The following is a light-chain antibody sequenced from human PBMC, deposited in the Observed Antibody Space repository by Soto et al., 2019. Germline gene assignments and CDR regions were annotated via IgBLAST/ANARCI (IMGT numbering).Light chain of an antibody. CDR2: EVS. CDR3: SSYTTNSRL. V-gene: IGLV2-14*01. J-gene: IGLJ1*01. CDR1: SSDVGGYNY. Sequence: QSALTQPASVSGSPGQSITISCTGTSSDVGGYNYVSWYQQHPGKAPKLMIYEVSKWPSGVSNRFSGSKSGNTASLTISGLQAEDEADYYCSSYTTNSRLFGTGTKLTVL.